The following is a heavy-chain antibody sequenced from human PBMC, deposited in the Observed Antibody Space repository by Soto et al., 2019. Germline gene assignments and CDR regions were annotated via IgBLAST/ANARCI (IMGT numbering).Heavy chain of an antibody. CDR2: IWYDGSNK. V-gene: IGHV3-33*01. Sequence: GGSLRLSCAASGFTFSSYGMHWVRQAPGKGLEWVAVIWYDGSNKYYADSVKGRFTISRDNSKNTLYLQMNSLRAEDTAVYYCARTPFFRQHDAFDIWGQGTMVTVSS. J-gene: IGHJ3*02. D-gene: IGHD1-1*01. CDR3: ARTPFFRQHDAFDI. CDR1: GFTFSSYG.